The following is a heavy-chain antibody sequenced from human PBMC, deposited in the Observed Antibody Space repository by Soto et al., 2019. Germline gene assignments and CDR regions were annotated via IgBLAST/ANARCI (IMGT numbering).Heavy chain of an antibody. Sequence: QLQLQESGPGLVKPSETLSLTCTVSGGSISSSSYYWGWIRQPPGKGLEWIGSIYYSGSTYYNPSLKSRVTISVDTSKNQFSLKLSSVTAADTAVYYCARRYYYDSSGYYSGWGQGTLVTVSS. CDR3: ARRYYYDSSGYYSG. CDR2: IYYSGST. V-gene: IGHV4-39*01. J-gene: IGHJ4*02. CDR1: GGSISSSSYY. D-gene: IGHD3-22*01.